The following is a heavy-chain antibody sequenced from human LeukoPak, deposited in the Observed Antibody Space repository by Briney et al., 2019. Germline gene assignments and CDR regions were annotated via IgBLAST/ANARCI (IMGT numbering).Heavy chain of an antibody. J-gene: IGHJ4*02. Sequence: GGSLRLSCAASGFIFSSYAMSWVRQAPGKGLEWVSAISGSGGSTYYADSVKGRFTISRDKSKIPLYQQMSSLRAEDTAVYYCAKQTYFWSGFDYWGQGTLVTVSS. CDR2: ISGSGGST. V-gene: IGHV3-23*01. CDR3: AKQTYFWSGFDY. D-gene: IGHD3-3*01. CDR1: GFIFSSYA.